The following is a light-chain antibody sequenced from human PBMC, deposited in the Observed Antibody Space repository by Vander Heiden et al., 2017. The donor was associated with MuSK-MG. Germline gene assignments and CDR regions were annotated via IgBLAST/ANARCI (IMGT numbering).Light chain of an antibody. CDR2: AAS. V-gene: IGKV1-9*01. J-gene: IGKJ2*03. CDR3: LQLNSYARS. Sequence: DIQLTQSPSFLSASVGDRVTITCRASQGISSYLAWYQQKPGKAPKLLIYAASTLQSGVPSRFSGSGSGTEFTLTISSLQPEDFATYYCLQLNSYARSFGSGTKVEMK. CDR1: QGISSY.